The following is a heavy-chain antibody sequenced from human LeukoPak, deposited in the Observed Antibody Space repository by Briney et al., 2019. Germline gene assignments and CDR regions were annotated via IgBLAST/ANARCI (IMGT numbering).Heavy chain of an antibody. Sequence: GGSLRLSCAASGFTFSSYGMHWVRQVPGKGLEWVSGITWNGGTIDYADSVKGRFTISRDNAKNSLYLQMNSLRAEDTAFYCATRYASGPIADYWGQGTLVTVSS. J-gene: IGHJ4*02. V-gene: IGHV3-9*01. CDR1: GFTFSSYG. CDR2: ITWNGGTI. CDR3: ATRYASGPIADY. D-gene: IGHD3-10*01.